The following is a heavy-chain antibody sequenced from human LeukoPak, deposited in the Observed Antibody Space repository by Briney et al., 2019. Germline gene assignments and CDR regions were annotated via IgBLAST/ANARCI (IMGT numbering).Heavy chain of an antibody. CDR3: ARRAGGYSHPYDY. V-gene: IGHV3-53*01. CDR2: IYSGGTT. CDR1: GFTVSGNY. Sequence: GSLRLSCAVSGFTVSGNYMSWVRPAPGKGLEWVSLIYSGGTTYYADSVKGRFTISRDNSKNTLYLQMNSLRAEDTAVYYCARRAGGYSHPYDYWGQGILVTVSS. D-gene: IGHD4-23*01. J-gene: IGHJ4*02.